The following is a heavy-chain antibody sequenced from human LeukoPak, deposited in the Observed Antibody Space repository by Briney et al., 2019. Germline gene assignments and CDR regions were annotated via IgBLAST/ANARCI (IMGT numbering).Heavy chain of an antibody. Sequence: GGSLRLSCAASGFTFSSYSMNWVRQAPGKGLEWVSSISSSSSYIYYADSVKGRFTISRDNAKNSLYLQMNSLRAEDTAVYYCAREAVGYDSPNAFDIWGQGTMVTVSS. CDR2: ISSSSSYI. V-gene: IGHV3-21*01. D-gene: IGHD5-12*01. CDR1: GFTFSSYS. J-gene: IGHJ3*02. CDR3: AREAVGYDSPNAFDI.